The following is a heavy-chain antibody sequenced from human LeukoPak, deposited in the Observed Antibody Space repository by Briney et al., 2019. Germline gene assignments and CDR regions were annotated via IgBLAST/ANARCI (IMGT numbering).Heavy chain of an antibody. CDR3: ARDLNWGASDY. CDR1: GFTFSSHW. D-gene: IGHD7-27*01. Sequence: GGSLRLSCAASGFTFSSHWMYWVRQAPGKGLVWVSRIKGDGSSIAYADSVKGRFAISRDNTKNTLYLQMNSLRAEDTAVYYCARDLNWGASDYWGQGTLVTVSS. CDR2: IKGDGSSI. V-gene: IGHV3-74*01. J-gene: IGHJ4*02.